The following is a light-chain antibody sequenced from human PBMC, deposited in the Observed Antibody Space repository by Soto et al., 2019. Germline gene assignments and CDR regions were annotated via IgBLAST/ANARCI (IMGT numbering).Light chain of an antibody. CDR3: CSYAGSQTWV. CDR1: SSDVGAYVY. V-gene: IGLV2-11*01. Sequence: QSALTQPRSVSGSPGQSVIISCTGTSSDVGAYVYVSWYQQHPGKAPKLIIYDVSKRPSGVPDRFSGSKSGNTASLTISGLQAEDEADYYCCSYAGSQTWVFGGGTKLTVL. J-gene: IGLJ3*02. CDR2: DVS.